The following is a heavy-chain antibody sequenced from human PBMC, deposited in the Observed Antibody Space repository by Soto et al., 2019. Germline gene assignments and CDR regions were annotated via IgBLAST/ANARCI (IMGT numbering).Heavy chain of an antibody. CDR3: ARGGVGATSHDAFDI. Sequence: QVQLQESGPGLVKPSQTLSLTCTVSGGSISSGGYYWSWIRQHPGKGLEWIGYIYYSGSTYYNPSLKSRVTISVDTSKNQFSLKLSSVTAADTAVYYCARGGVGATSHDAFDIWGQGTMVTVSS. V-gene: IGHV4-31*03. CDR1: GGSISSGGYY. D-gene: IGHD1-26*01. J-gene: IGHJ3*02. CDR2: IYYSGST.